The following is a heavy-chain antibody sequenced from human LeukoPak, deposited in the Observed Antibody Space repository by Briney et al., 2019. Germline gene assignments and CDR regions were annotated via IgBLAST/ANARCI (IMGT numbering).Heavy chain of an antibody. V-gene: IGHV3-23*01. CDR1: GFTFSSYA. Sequence: GGSLRLSCAASGFTFSSYAMSWVRQAPGRGLEWVSGISGTGDATYYADSVKGRFTISRDNSKNTLYLQMNSLRAEDTAVYYCAKAAWSGYDPLYYFDYWGRGTLVTVSS. CDR2: ISGTGDAT. CDR3: AKAAWSGYDPLYYFDY. D-gene: IGHD3-3*01. J-gene: IGHJ4*02.